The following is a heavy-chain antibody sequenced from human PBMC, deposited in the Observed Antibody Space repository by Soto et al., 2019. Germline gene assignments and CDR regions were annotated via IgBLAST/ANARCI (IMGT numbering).Heavy chain of an antibody. CDR2: IYYSGST. D-gene: IGHD3-3*01. CDR1: GGSVSSGSYY. V-gene: IGHV4-61*01. CDR3: ASSQLRFLEWLLGHGMDV. Sequence: SETLSLTCTVSGGSVSSGSYYWSWIRQPPGKGLEWIGYIYYSGSTNYNPSLKSRVTISVDTSKNQFSLKLSSVTAADTAVYYCASSQLRFLEWLLGHGMDVWGQGTTVTVSS. J-gene: IGHJ6*02.